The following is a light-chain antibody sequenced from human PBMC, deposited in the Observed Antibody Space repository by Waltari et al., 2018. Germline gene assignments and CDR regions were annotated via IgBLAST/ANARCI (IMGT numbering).Light chain of an antibody. CDR2: EVS. CDR3: CSFAGGNNFEVI. J-gene: IGLJ2*01. V-gene: IGLV2-23*02. CDR1: RSNVEHSNL. Sequence: QSALTQPASVSGSPGQSITISCTGTRSNVEHSNLVSWYQHHPVKAPQLLIYEVSKRPAGISNRLSGSTAGNTASLTISGLQAEDESDYYCCSFAGGNNFEVIFGGGTRLTVL.